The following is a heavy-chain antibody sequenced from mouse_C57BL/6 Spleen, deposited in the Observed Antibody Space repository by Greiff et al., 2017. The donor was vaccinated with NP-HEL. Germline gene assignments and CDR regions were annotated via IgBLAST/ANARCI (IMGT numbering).Heavy chain of an antibody. Sequence: QVQLQQPGAELVMPGASVKLSCKASGYTFTSYWMHWVKQRPGQGLEWIGEIDPSDSYTNYNQKFKGKSTLTVDKSSSTAYMQLSSLTSEDSAVYYCARYGNYEGMDYWGQGTSVTVSS. D-gene: IGHD2-1*01. CDR1: GYTFTSYW. V-gene: IGHV1-69*01. CDR3: ARYGNYEGMDY. J-gene: IGHJ4*01. CDR2: IDPSDSYT.